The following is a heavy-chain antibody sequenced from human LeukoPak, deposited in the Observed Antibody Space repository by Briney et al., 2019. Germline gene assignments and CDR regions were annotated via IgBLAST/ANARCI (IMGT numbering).Heavy chain of an antibody. J-gene: IGHJ3*02. CDR1: GFTFSSYS. Sequence: GGSLRLSCAASGFTFSSYSMNWIRQAPGKGLEWVSYISSSGSTIYYADSVKGRFTISRDNAKNSLYLQMNSLRAEDTAVYYCARDRPRYCSGGSCYGYAFDIWGLGTRVTVSS. CDR3: ARDRPRYCSGGSCYGYAFDI. D-gene: IGHD2-15*01. V-gene: IGHV3-48*04. CDR2: ISSSGSTI.